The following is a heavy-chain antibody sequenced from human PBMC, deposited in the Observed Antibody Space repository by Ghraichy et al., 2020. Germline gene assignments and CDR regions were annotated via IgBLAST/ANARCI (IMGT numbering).Heavy chain of an antibody. V-gene: IGHV3-23*01. D-gene: IGHD3-3*01. J-gene: IGHJ2*01. Sequence: LSLTCAASGFTFSSYAMSWVRQTPGKGLEWVSGISGNSGNAYYAESVKGRFTISRDNAKNTLYLQMNSLRAEDTAMYYCAKKTIFGVVLLYWYFDLWGRGTLVTVSS. CDR3: AKKTIFGVVLLYWYFDL. CDR1: GFTFSSYA. CDR2: ISGNSGNA.